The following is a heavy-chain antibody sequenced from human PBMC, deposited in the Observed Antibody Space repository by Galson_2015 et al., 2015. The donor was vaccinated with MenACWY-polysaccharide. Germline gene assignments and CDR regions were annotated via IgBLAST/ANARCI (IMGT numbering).Heavy chain of an antibody. CDR1: GYSFTSYW. CDR3: ARITGGEYFQY. CDR2: ICPGGPDA. J-gene: IGHJ1*01. D-gene: IGHD3-10*01. Sequence: QSGAEVKKPGESLNFSCKGLGYSFTSYWIGWVRQMPGKGLEWMGIICPGGPDARFSPSFQGQVTMSVDKSISTAYLQWNSLKASDTAIYYCARITGGEYFQYWARAPWSP. V-gene: IGHV5-51*03.